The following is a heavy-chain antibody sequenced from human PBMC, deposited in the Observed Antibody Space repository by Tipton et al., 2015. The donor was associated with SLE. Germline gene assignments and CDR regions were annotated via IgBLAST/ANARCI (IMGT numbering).Heavy chain of an antibody. V-gene: IGHV4-61*09. J-gene: IGHJ4*02. CDR2: IYTSGST. Sequence: TLSLTCTVSGGSISSSSYYWGWIRQPAGKGLEWIVYIYTSGSTNYNPSLKSRVTISVDTSKNQFSLKLSSVTAADTAVYYCAREGEGWDFDYWGQGTLVTVSS. CDR1: GGSISSSSYY. CDR3: AREGEGWDFDY. D-gene: IGHD3-16*01.